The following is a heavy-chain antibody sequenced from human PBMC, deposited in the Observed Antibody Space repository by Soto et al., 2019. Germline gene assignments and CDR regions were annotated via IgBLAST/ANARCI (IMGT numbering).Heavy chain of an antibody. CDR1: GFTFSSYG. CDR3: ARDAGFSGSYFDH. Sequence: PGGSLRLSCAASGFTFSSYGMNWVRQAPGRGLEWVAVIWYDGSNKYYVDSVKGRFTISRDNSKNTLYLQMSSLRGEDTAVYYCARDAGFSGSYFDHWGQGTLVTVSS. V-gene: IGHV3-33*01. D-gene: IGHD1-26*01. CDR2: IWYDGSNK. J-gene: IGHJ4*02.